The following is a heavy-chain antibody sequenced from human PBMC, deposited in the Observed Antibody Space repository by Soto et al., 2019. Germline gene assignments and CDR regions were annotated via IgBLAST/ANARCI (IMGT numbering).Heavy chain of an antibody. D-gene: IGHD3-3*01. V-gene: IGHV3-23*01. Sequence: GGSLRLSFAASGFILSSSAMSWVRQSPGRGLEWVSAISGSGTRTYYADSVKGRFTISGDRSKNTVYLQMNSLRAEDTAVYYCAKGPTIFGVVITYEYYYGMDVWGQGTTVTVSS. CDR3: AKGPTIFGVVITYEYYYGMDV. CDR1: GFILSSSA. J-gene: IGHJ6*02. CDR2: ISGSGTRT.